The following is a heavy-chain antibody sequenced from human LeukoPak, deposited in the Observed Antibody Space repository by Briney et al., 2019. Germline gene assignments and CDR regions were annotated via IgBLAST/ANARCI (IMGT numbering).Heavy chain of an antibody. V-gene: IGHV1-3*03. D-gene: IGHD3-22*01. Sequence: ASVKGSCKASGYTFTSYAMHWVRQAPGQRLEWMGWINAVNGNTKYSQEFQGRVTITRDTSASTAYMELSSLRSEDMAVYYRARLTYYYDSSGYSSGWFDPWGQGTLVTVSS. CDR2: INAVNGNT. J-gene: IGHJ5*02. CDR1: GYTFTSYA. CDR3: ARLTYYYDSSGYSSGWFDP.